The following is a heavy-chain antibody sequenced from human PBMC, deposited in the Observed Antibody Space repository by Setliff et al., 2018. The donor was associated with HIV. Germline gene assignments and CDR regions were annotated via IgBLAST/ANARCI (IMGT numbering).Heavy chain of an antibody. V-gene: IGHV4-38-2*01. Sequence: SETLSLTCAVSGYFINNGYYWGWIRQPPGKGLECIGTIYHSGKTYYNPSLKSRVTISVETSKNQFSLKLNSVTAADTAVYYCARRTDSGYQYYFDYWGQGTLVTVSS. CDR2: IYHSGKT. J-gene: IGHJ4*02. D-gene: IGHD5-12*01. CDR1: GYFINNGYY. CDR3: ARRTDSGYQYYFDY.